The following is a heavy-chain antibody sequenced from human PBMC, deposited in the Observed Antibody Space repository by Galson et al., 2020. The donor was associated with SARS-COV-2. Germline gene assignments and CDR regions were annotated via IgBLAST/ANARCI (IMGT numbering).Heavy chain of an antibody. Sequence: ASVKVSCKASGYSFINYGFYWVRQAPRQGLEWMGWVSAYNSDTNYAQNFQGRVTMTRDTSTSTAYMELRSLRSDDTAVYYCASLSTTGEPYWGQGTLVSVSS. D-gene: IGHD4-17*01. CDR3: ASLSTTGEPY. J-gene: IGHJ4*02. V-gene: IGHV1-18*01. CDR1: GYSFINYG. CDR2: VSAYNSDT.